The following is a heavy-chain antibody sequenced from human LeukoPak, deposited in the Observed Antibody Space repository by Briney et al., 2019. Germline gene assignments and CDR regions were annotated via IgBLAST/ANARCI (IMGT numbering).Heavy chain of an antibody. CDR1: GYTFTSYA. D-gene: IGHD6-13*01. V-gene: IGHV1-3*01. CDR3: ARASWYYWFDP. CDR2: INAGNGNT. J-gene: IGHJ5*02. Sequence: ASVKVSCKASGYTFTSYAMHWVRQAPGQRLEWMGWINAGNGNTKYSQKFQGRVTMTRNTSISTAYMELSSLRSEDTAVYYCARASWYYWFDPWGQGTLVTVSS.